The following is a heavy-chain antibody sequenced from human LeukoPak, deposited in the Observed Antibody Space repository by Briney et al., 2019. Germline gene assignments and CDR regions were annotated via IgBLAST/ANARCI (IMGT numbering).Heavy chain of an antibody. Sequence: RASVKVSCKASGYTFTSYGISWVRQAPEQGLEWMGWISAYNGNTNYAQKLQGRVTMTTDTSTSTAYMELRSLRSDDTAVYYCASYGVYYYYGMDVWGQGTTVTVSS. D-gene: IGHD3-10*01. J-gene: IGHJ6*02. CDR3: ASYGVYYYYGMDV. V-gene: IGHV1-18*01. CDR1: GYTFTSYG. CDR2: ISAYNGNT.